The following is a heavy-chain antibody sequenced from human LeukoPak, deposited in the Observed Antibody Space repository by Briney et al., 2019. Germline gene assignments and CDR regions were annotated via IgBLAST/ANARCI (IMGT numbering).Heavy chain of an antibody. V-gene: IGHV3-7*01. Sequence: GGSLRLSCAGSGFTFSSYAMSWVRQAPGKGLEWVASINQGGSRLHYLDSVTGRFIISRDDARNSLFLQMTRLRVDDTAVYYCARLKDDVTKLDYWGQGTLVSVSS. CDR3: ARLKDDVTKLDY. CDR1: GFTFSSYA. D-gene: IGHD2-8*01. J-gene: IGHJ4*02. CDR2: INQGGSRL.